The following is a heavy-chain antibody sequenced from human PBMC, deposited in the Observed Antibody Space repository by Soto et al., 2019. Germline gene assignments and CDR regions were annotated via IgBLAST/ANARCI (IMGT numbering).Heavy chain of an antibody. D-gene: IGHD2-2*01. J-gene: IGHJ4*02. CDR3: ASYCSSSSCYPHFDY. CDR1: GGSISSSSYY. Sequence: SETLSLTCTVSGGSISSSSYYWGWIRQPPGKGLEWIGYIYYSGSTNYNPSLKSRVTMSIDTSKNQFSLRLSSVTAADTAVYYCASYCSSSSCYPHFDYWGQGTLVTVSS. CDR2: IYYSGST. V-gene: IGHV4-61*05.